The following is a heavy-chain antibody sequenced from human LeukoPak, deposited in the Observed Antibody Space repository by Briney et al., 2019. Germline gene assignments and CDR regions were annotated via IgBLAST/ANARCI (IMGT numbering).Heavy chain of an antibody. CDR1: GGSFSGYY. CDR3: ARQDAGWLPDY. Sequence: SETLSLTCAVYGGSFSGYYWSWIRQPPGKGLEWIGEINHSGSTNYNPSLKSRVTISVDTSKNQFSLKLSSVTAADTAVYYCARQDAGWLPDYWGQGTLVTVSS. V-gene: IGHV4-34*01. CDR2: INHSGST. D-gene: IGHD3-22*01. J-gene: IGHJ4*02.